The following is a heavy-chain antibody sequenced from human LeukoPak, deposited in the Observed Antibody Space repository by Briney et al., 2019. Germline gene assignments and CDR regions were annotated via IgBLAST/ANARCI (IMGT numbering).Heavy chain of an antibody. V-gene: IGHV3-15*01. CDR1: GFTFSNAW. CDR3: TTENDNPSYNWFDP. D-gene: IGHD1-1*01. CDR2: IKSKTDGGTT. J-gene: IGHJ5*02. Sequence: GGSLRLSCAASGFTFSNAWMSWVRQAPGKGLEWVGRIKSKTDGGTTDYAAPVKGRFTISRDDPKNTLYLQMNSLKTEDTAVYYCTTENDNPSYNWFDPWGQGTLVTVSS.